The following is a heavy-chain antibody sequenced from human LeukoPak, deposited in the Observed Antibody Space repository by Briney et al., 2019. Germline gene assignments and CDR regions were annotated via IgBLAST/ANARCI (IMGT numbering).Heavy chain of an antibody. Sequence: SVKVSCKASGGTFSSYAFSWVRQAPGQGLEWMGGIIPIVGTTNYAQMFQGRVTITADESTSTAYMELSSLRSEDTAVYYCARGGYYYDSSGYSHLPDYWGQGTLVTVSA. CDR1: GGTFSSYA. CDR2: IIPIVGTT. CDR3: ARGGYYYDSSGYSHLPDY. D-gene: IGHD3-22*01. V-gene: IGHV1-69*13. J-gene: IGHJ4*02.